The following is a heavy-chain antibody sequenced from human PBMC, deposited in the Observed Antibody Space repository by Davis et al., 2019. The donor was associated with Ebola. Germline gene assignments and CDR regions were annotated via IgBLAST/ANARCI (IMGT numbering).Heavy chain of an antibody. CDR1: GGSISSSSYY. D-gene: IGHD1-26*01. V-gene: IGHV4-39*01. CDR3: ARGVGATTEWFDP. J-gene: IGHJ5*02. CDR2: IYYSGST. Sequence: LETLSLTCTVSGGSISSSSYYWGWIRQPPGKGLEWIGSIYYSGSTYYNPSLKSRVTISVDTSKNQFSLKLSSVTAADTAVYYCARGVGATTEWFDPWGQGTLVTVSS.